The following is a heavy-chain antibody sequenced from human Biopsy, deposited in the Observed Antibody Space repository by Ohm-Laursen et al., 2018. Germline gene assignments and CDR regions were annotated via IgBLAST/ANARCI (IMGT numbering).Heavy chain of an antibody. CDR1: GYTFTSYD. V-gene: IGHV1-46*01. D-gene: IGHD6-19*01. CDR2: INPSGSTT. Sequence: GASVKVSCNASGYTFTSYDINWVRQAPGQGLEWMGMINPSGSTTSYPQIFQGRVTMTRDTSKSTVYMELSSLRSADTAVYFCARNTGWYGDLYYFDYWGQGTLVTVSS. J-gene: IGHJ4*02. CDR3: ARNTGWYGDLYYFDY.